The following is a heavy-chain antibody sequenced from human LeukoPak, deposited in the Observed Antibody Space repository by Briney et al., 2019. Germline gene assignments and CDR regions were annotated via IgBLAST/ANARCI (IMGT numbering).Heavy chain of an antibody. V-gene: IGHV1-18*01. D-gene: IGHD2-2*01. CDR2: ISAYNGNT. CDR1: GYTFTSYG. Sequence: ASVKVSCKASGYTFTSYGISWVRQAPGQGLEWMGWISAYNGNTNYAQKLQGRVTMTTDTSTSTAYMELRSLRSDDTAVYDCAGMADRAVVVQPAIVQEEKSYFDYGGQGPLVTVSP. CDR3: AGMADRAVVVQPAIVQEEKSYFDY. J-gene: IGHJ4*02.